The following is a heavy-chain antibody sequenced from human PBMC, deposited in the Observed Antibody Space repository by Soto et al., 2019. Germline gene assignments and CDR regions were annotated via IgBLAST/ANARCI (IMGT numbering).Heavy chain of an antibody. CDR1: GFTFSSYG. J-gene: IGHJ4*02. CDR2: IWYDGSNK. V-gene: IGHV3-33*01. D-gene: IGHD4-17*01. CDR3: ARDTDYGDSLFDY. Sequence: SLRLSCAASGFTFSSYGMHWVRQAPGKGLEWVAVIWYDGSNKYYADSVKGRFTISRDNFKNTLYLQMNSLRAEDTAVYYCARDTDYGDSLFDYWGQGTLVTVSS.